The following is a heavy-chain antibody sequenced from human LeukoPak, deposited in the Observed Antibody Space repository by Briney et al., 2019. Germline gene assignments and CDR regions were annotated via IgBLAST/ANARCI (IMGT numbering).Heavy chain of an antibody. V-gene: IGHV3-48*03. CDR2: ISRSGGTI. CDR1: GFTFSSYE. D-gene: IGHD2-21*02. CDR3: ARSMVTNYFDY. J-gene: IGHJ4*02. Sequence: GGSLRLSCAASGFTFSSYEMNWVRQAPGKGLEWISYISRSGGTINYADSVKGRFTISRDDAKHSLYLQMNSLRAEDTAVYYCARSMVTNYFDYWGQGSLVTVSS.